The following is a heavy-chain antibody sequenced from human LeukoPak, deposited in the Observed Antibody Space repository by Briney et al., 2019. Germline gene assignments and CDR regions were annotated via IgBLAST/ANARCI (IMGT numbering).Heavy chain of an antibody. CDR3: ARDWVVLLWFGELSHGMDV. CDR1: GGSISSGDYY. V-gene: IGHV4-30-4*01. J-gene: IGHJ6*04. CDR2: IYYSGST. Sequence: PSETLSLTCTVSGGSISSGDYYWSWIRQPPGKGLEWIGYIYYSGSTYYNPSLKSRVTISVDTSKNQFSLKLSSVTAADTVVYYCARDWVVLLWFGELSHGMDVWGKGTTVTVSS. D-gene: IGHD3-10*01.